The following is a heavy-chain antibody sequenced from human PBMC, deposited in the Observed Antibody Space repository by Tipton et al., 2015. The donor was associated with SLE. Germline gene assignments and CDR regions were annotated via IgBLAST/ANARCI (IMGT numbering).Heavy chain of an antibody. D-gene: IGHD3-16*02. Sequence: SLRLSCAASGITFSSYAVSWIRQAPGKGLEWVSILYSGGDTYYADSVKGRLTISRDNSKNTLYLQMNSLRAEDTAVYYCSGELSPRDGFDIWGQGTMVTVSS. J-gene: IGHJ3*02. CDR3: SGELSPRDGFDI. V-gene: IGHV3-23*03. CDR1: GITFSSYA. CDR2: ILYSGGDT.